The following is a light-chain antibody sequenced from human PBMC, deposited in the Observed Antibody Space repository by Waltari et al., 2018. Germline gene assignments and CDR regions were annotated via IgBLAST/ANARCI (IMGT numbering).Light chain of an antibody. CDR1: RGINVGTSR. CDR2: YKSDSDK. V-gene: IGLV5-45*02. CDR3: MIWHSSAWV. Sequence: QAVLTQPSSLSASPGASASLTCTLRRGINVGTSRTYWYQQKPGSPPQYLLRYKSDSDKQHGSGVPSRFSGSKDASANAGILLISGLQSEDEADYYCMIWHSSAWVFGGGTKLTVL. J-gene: IGLJ3*02.